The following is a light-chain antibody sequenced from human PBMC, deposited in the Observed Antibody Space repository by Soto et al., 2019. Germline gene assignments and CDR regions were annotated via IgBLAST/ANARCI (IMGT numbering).Light chain of an antibody. CDR2: DVS. CDR1: SSDVGGYNY. CDR3: SSYTSSNTLV. V-gene: IGLV2-14*01. J-gene: IGLJ2*01. Sequence: QSALTQPASVSGSPGQSITISCTGTSSDVGGYNYVSWYQQHPGKAPKLMIYDVSNRPSGVSNRFSGSKSGNTASLTMSGLQAEDEADYYCSSYTSSNTLVFGGGTKLTVL.